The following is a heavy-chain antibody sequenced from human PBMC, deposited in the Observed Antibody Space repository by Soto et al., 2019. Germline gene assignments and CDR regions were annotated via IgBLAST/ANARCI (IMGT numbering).Heavy chain of an antibody. CDR2: ISSSSSYI. D-gene: IGHD3-16*01. CDR3: ARVQFGDTFSNIPYYYYGMDV. V-gene: IGHV3-21*01. Sequence: PGGSLRLSCAASGFTFSSYSMNWGRQAPGKGLGWGSSISSSSSYIYYADSVKGRFTISRDNAKNSLYLQMNSLRAEDTAVYYCARVQFGDTFSNIPYYYYGMDVWGQGTTVTVSS. J-gene: IGHJ6*02. CDR1: GFTFSSYS.